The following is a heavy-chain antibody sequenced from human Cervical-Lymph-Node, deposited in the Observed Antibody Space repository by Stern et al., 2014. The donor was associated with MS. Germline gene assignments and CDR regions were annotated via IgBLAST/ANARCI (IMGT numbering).Heavy chain of an antibody. Sequence: QLQLQESGPGLVRPSVTLSLTCTVSGGSISSSSYYWGWIRQPPGKGLEWIGSIYYSGSTYYNPSLKRRVTISVDTSKNQFSLKLSSVTAADTAVYYCARVQLATVTRYGMDVWGQGTTVTVSS. CDR2: IYYSGST. J-gene: IGHJ6*02. CDR1: GGSISSSSYY. CDR3: ARVQLATVTRYGMDV. V-gene: IGHV4-39*01. D-gene: IGHD4-11*01.